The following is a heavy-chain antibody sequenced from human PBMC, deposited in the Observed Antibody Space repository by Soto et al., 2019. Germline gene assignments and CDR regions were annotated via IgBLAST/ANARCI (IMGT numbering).Heavy chain of an antibody. CDR1: GGTFSSYA. V-gene: IGHV1-69*06. Sequence: GASVKVSCKASGGTFSSYAIRWVRQAPGQGLEWMGGIIPIFGTANYAQKFQGGVTITADKSTSTAYMELSSLRSEDTAVYYCAGDKAYYYDSSCYPEYFQHWGQVTLVTVSS. CDR2: IIPIFGTA. CDR3: AGDKAYYYDSSCYPEYFQH. D-gene: IGHD3-22*01. J-gene: IGHJ1*01.